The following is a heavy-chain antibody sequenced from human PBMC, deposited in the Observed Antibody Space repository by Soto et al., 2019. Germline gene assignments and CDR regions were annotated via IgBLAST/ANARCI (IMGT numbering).Heavy chain of an antibody. Sequence: GESLKISCKASGYSFTTYWIGWVRQMPGKGLEWMGVIYPDDSDTRYSPSFEGQVTVSADKSISTAYLQWGSLKAADTAMYFCAKKGYYPSGKINLFDSWGPGTLVTVSS. CDR1: GYSFTTYW. D-gene: IGHD3-10*01. CDR3: AKKGYYPSGKINLFDS. J-gene: IGHJ4*02. CDR2: IYPDDSDT. V-gene: IGHV5-51*01.